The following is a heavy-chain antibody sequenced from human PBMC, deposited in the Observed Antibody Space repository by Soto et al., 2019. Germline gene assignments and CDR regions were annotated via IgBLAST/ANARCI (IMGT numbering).Heavy chain of an antibody. CDR2: IWYDGSNK. J-gene: IGHJ6*02. CDR1: GFTFSSYG. V-gene: IGHV3-33*01. D-gene: IGHD6-25*01. Sequence: GGSLRLSCAASGFTFSSYGMHWVRQVPGKGLEWVAVIWYDGSNKYYADSVKGRFTISRDNSKNTLYLQMNSLRAEDTAVYYCEREFWQRLSYYYYYGMDVWGQGTTVTASS. CDR3: EREFWQRLSYYYYYGMDV.